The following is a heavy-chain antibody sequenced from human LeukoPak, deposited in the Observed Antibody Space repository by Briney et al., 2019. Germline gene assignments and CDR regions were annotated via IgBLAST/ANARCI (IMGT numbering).Heavy chain of an antibody. CDR2: IRSSSSSYI. CDR3: VRDYENLTGSKTRFHY. Sequence: PGGSLRLSCAASGFTFSRYSMNWVRQAPGKGLEWVSCIRSSSSSYIYYANSVKGRFTISRDNAKNSLYLQMNSLRAEDTAVYYCVRDYENLTGSKTRFHYWGQGTLVTVSS. V-gene: IGHV3-21*01. CDR1: GFTFSRYS. J-gene: IGHJ4*02. D-gene: IGHD3-9*01.